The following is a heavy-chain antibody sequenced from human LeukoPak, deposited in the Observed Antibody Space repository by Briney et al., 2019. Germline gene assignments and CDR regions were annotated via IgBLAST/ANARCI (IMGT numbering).Heavy chain of an antibody. V-gene: IGHV4-59*11. J-gene: IGHJ4*02. D-gene: IGHD7-27*01. CDR3: ARGKTGARFDY. Sequence: SETLSLTCTVSDGSISSHYWSWIRQPPGKGLEWIGYIYYSGSTNYNPSLKSRVTISVDTSKNQFSLKLSSVTAADTAVYYCARGKTGARFDYWGQGTLVTVSS. CDR1: DGSISSHY. CDR2: IYYSGST.